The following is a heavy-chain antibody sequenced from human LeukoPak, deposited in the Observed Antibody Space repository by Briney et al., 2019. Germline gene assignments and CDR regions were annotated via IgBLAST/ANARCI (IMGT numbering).Heavy chain of an antibody. CDR1: VGSISSYY. V-gene: IGHV4-59*01. CDR2: IYYSGST. CDR3: AREGVIFDY. D-gene: IGHD3-10*01. J-gene: IGHJ4*02. Sequence: SETLSLTCTVSVGSISSYYWSSIRQPPGKGLEWIGYIYYSGSTNYNPSLKSRVTISVDTSKNQSSLKLSSVAAADTAVYYCAREGVIFDYWGQGTLVTVSS.